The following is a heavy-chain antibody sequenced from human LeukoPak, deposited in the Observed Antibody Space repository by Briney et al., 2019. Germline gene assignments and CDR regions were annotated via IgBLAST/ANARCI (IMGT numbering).Heavy chain of an antibody. CDR2: INHSGST. D-gene: IGHD2-15*01. CDR1: GGSFSGYY. J-gene: IGHJ4*02. CDR3: ARGKSSYFNFDY. Sequence: SETLSLTCAVYGGSFSGYYWSWIRQPPGKGLEWIGEINHSGSTNYNPSLKSRATISVDTSKNQFSLKLSSVTAADTAVYYCARGKSSYFNFDYWGQGTLVTVSS. V-gene: IGHV4-34*01.